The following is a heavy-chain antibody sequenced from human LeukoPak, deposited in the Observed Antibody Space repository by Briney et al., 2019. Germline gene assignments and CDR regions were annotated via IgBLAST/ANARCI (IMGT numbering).Heavy chain of an antibody. CDR2: IYSGTT. D-gene: IGHD4/OR15-4a*01. J-gene: IGHJ4*02. Sequence: GGSLRLSCTVPGFSVSDNSMSWVRQAPGKGLEWVSFIYSGTTHYSDSVKGRFTISRDNSKNTLYLQMNSLRAEDTAVYYCARRAGAYSHPYDYWGQGTLVTVSS. CDR1: GFSVSDNS. CDR3: ARRAGAYSHPYDY. V-gene: IGHV3-53*01.